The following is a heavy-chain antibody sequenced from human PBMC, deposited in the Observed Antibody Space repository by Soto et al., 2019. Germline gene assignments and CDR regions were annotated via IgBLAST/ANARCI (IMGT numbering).Heavy chain of an antibody. CDR2: IYYSGST. V-gene: IGHV4-39*01. Sequence: QLQLQESGPGLVKPSETLSLTCTVSGGSISSSSYYWGWIRQPPGKGLEWIGSIYYSGSTYYNPSLKSRVTISVDTSKNQFSLKLSSVTAADTAVYYCATFGAIRSVDYWGQGTLVTVSS. CDR1: GGSISSSSYY. J-gene: IGHJ4*02. D-gene: IGHD3-10*01. CDR3: ATFGAIRSVDY.